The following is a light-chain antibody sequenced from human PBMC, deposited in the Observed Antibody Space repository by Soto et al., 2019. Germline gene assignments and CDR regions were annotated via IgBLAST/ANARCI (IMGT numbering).Light chain of an antibody. CDR2: DAS. V-gene: IGKV1-5*01. CDR3: QQYNSYPYT. CDR1: QSISSW. J-gene: IGKJ2*01. Sequence: DIQMTQSPSTLSASVGDRVTITCRASQSISSWLAWYQQKPGKAPKLLIYDASSLESGVPSRFSGSGSVTEFTLTLSSLQPDDFATYYCQQYNSYPYTFGQGTKLEIK.